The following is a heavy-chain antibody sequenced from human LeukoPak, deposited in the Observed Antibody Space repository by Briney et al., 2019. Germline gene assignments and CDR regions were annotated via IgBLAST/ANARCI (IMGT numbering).Heavy chain of an antibody. CDR2: IYPGDSDT. J-gene: IGHJ4*02. CDR3: ARHGLVYGGNSGVDY. D-gene: IGHD4-23*01. V-gene: IGHV5-51*01. CDR1: GYTFISNW. Sequence: GESLKISCKGSGYTFISNWIGWVRQMPGQGLEWMGVIYPGDSDTRYSPSFQGQVTISADKSISTAYLQWSSLKASDTAMYFCARHGLVYGGNSGVDYWGQGTLVTVSS.